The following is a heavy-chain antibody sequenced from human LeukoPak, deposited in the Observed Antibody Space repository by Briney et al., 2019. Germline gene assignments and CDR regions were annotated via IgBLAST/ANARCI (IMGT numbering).Heavy chain of an antibody. CDR3: TTDLSELDDSGYYAKYFHH. J-gene: IGHJ1*01. V-gene: IGHV3-30-3*01. CDR2: ISDDGSRQ. Sequence: LVESGGGVVQPGRSLRLSCAATGFTFSNYAIHWGRQAPGKGLEWVAFISDDGSRQHYADSVKGRFTISRDNSKNTLNLQINSLRAEDAAVYYCTTDLSELDDSGYYAKYFHHWGQGTLVSVSS. D-gene: IGHD3-22*01. CDR1: GFTFSNYA.